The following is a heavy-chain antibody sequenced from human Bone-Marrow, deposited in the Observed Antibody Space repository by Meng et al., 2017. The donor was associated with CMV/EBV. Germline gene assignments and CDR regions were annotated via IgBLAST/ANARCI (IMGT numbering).Heavy chain of an antibody. CDR2: INPDRGGT. Sequence: ASVKVSCKASGYAFTVYHMHWVRQAPGQGLEWMGWINPDRGGTKYAQKFQGRVTMTEDTSTDTAYMELSSLRSEDTAVYYCATGFGQWELRGMDVWGQGTTVTVSS. CDR1: GYAFTVYH. V-gene: IGHV1-2*02. CDR3: ATGFGQWELRGMDV. J-gene: IGHJ6*02. D-gene: IGHD1-26*01.